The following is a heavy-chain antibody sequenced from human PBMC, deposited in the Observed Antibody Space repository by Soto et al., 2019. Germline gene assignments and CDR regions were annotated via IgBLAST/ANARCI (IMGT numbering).Heavy chain of an antibody. D-gene: IGHD6-13*01. J-gene: IGHJ6*02. Sequence: SETLSLTCTVSGGSISSGGYYWSWIRQHPGKGLEWIGYIYYSGSTYYNPSLKSRVTISVDTSKNQFSLKLSSVTAADTAVYYCARVKIAAAGYYYYGMDVWGQGTTVTVSS. CDR3: ARVKIAAAGYYYYGMDV. CDR1: GGSISSGGYY. CDR2: IYYSGST. V-gene: IGHV4-31*03.